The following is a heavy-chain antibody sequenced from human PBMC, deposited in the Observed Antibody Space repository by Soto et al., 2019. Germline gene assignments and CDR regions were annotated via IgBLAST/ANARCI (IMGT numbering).Heavy chain of an antibody. D-gene: IGHD5-12*01. J-gene: IGHJ5*02. CDR1: GYSFTSYW. V-gene: IGHV5-51*01. CDR3: ASAPRATSAGGWFDP. CDR2: IYPGDSDT. Sequence: GESLKISCKGSGYSFTSYWIGWVRQMPGKGLEWMGIIYPGDSDTRYSPSFQGQVTISADKSISTAYLQWGSLKASDTAMYYCASAPRATSAGGWFDPWGQGTLGTVSS.